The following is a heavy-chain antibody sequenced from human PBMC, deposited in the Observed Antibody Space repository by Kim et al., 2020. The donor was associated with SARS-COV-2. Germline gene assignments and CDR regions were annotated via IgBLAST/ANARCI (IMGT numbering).Heavy chain of an antibody. D-gene: IGHD6-19*01. V-gene: IGHV4-61*02. CDR1: GGSISSGSYY. J-gene: IGHJ3*02. CDR3: AREDAGSGWFGAFDI. Sequence: SETLSLTCTVSGGSISSGSYYWSWIRQPAGKGLEWIGRIYTSGSTNYNPSLKSRVTISVDTSKNPFSLKLSSVTAADTAVYYCAREDAGSGWFGAFDIWGQGTMVTVSS. CDR2: IYTSGST.